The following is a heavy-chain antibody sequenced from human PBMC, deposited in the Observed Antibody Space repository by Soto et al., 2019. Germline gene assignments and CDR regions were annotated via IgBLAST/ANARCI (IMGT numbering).Heavy chain of an antibody. V-gene: IGHV4-30-4*01. J-gene: IGHJ3*02. CDR3: ARLFAYYDKEPGAFDI. Sequence: TLSLTCSVSGGSIRSDDYYWSWIRQPPGKGLEWIGYIYYSGTSYYNPSLKSRLIISVDTSKNQFSLELTSVTAADTAMYYCARLFAYYDKEPGAFDIWGQGTMVTVSS. D-gene: IGHD3-16*01. CDR1: GGSIRSDDYY. CDR2: IYYSGTS.